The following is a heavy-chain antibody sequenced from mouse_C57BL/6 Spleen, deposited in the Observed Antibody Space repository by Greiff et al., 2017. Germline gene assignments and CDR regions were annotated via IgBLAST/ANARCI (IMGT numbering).Heavy chain of an antibody. D-gene: IGHD1-1*01. CDR3: ARNIRYWYFDV. CDR2: IYPGDGDT. CDR1: GYAFSSSW. Sequence: QVQLQQSGPELVKPGASVKISCKASGYAFSSSWMNWVKQRPGKGLEWIGRIYPGDGDTNYNGKFKGKATLTADKSSSTAYMQLSSLTSEDSAVYFCARNIRYWYFDVWGTGTTVTVSS. V-gene: IGHV1-82*01. J-gene: IGHJ1*03.